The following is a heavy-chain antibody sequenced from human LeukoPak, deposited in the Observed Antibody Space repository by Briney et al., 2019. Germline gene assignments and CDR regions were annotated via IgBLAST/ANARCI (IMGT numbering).Heavy chain of an antibody. CDR1: GGSFSGYY. J-gene: IGHJ5*02. D-gene: IGHD3-10*01. Sequence: SETLSLTCAVYGGSFSGYYWSWIRQPPGKGLEWIGEINHSGSTNYNPSLKSRVTISVDTSKNKFSLKLSSVTAADTAVYYCAREVFYGSGSYPAWFDPWGQGTLVTVSS. V-gene: IGHV4-34*01. CDR3: AREVFYGSGSYPAWFDP. CDR2: INHSGST.